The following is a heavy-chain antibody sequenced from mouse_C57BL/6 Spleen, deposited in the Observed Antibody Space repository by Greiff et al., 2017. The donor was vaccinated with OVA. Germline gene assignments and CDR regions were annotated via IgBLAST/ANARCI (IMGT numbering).Heavy chain of an antibody. J-gene: IGHJ1*03. CDR3: ARRFGMGRSYWYFDV. Sequence: QVQLQQPGAELVMPGASVKLSCKASGYTFTSYWLHWVTQRPGQGLEWIGEIAPSDSYTTYTQTFKGKATLTVDKSSSTAYMQLSSLTSEDSAVYDGARRFGMGRSYWYFDVWGTGTTVTVSS. CDR2: IAPSDSYT. CDR1: GYTFTSYW. V-gene: IGHV1-69*01.